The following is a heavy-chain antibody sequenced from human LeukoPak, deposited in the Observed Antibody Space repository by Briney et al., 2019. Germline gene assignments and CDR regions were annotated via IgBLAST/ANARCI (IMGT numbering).Heavy chain of an antibody. V-gene: IGHV4-59*01. CDR1: GGSISSYY. Sequence: PSETLSLTCTVSGGSISSYYWSWIRQPPGKGLEWIGYIYYSGSTNYNPSLKSRVTISVDTSKNQCSLKLSSVTAADTAVYYCARGGRGPDAFDIWGQGTMVTVSS. CDR3: ARGGRGPDAFDI. CDR2: IYYSGST. D-gene: IGHD3-10*01. J-gene: IGHJ3*02.